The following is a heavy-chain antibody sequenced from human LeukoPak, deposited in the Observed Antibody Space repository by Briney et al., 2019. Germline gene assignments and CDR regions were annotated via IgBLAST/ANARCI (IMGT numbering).Heavy chain of an antibody. J-gene: IGHJ5*02. V-gene: IGHV4-31*03. D-gene: IGHD4-23*01. CDR3: ARCESPVVTLPFDP. CDR1: GGSISSGGYY. Sequence: SQTLSLTCTVSGGSISSGGYYWSWIRQHPGKGLEWIGYIYYSGSTYYNPSLKSRVTISVDTSKNQFSLKLSSVTAADTAVYYCARCESPVVTLPFDPWGQGTLVTVSS. CDR2: IYYSGST.